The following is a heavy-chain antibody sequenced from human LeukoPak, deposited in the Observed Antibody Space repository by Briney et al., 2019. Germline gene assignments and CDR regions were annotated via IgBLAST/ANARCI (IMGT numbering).Heavy chain of an antibody. J-gene: IGHJ5*02. Sequence: GRSLRLSCTASGFTFSSYGMHWVRQAPGKGLEWVAVIWNDGSNKYYADSVKGRFTISKDNSKNTVYLQMNSLRAEDTAVYYCAGPFSNYGWFDPWGQGTLVTVSS. CDR2: IWNDGSNK. CDR3: AGPFSNYGWFDP. D-gene: IGHD4-11*01. CDR1: GFTFSSYG. V-gene: IGHV3-33*03.